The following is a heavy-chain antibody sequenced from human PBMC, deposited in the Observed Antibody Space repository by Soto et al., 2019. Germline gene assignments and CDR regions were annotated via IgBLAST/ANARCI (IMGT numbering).Heavy chain of an antibody. CDR3: ARAIGDYDWAYYFDY. Sequence: QVQLQESGPGLVKPSQTLSLTCTVSGGSISSGGYYWSWIRQHPGKGLEWIGYIYYSGSTYYNPSLKIRVTESVDTPKTQFPLKLSSVTAADTAVYYCARAIGDYDWAYYFDYWGQGTLVTVAS. CDR2: IYYSGST. J-gene: IGHJ4*02. D-gene: IGHD4-17*01. CDR1: GGSISSGGYY. V-gene: IGHV4-31*03.